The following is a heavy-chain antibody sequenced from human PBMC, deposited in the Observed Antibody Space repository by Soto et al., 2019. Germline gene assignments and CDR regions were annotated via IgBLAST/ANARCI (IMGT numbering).Heavy chain of an antibody. CDR3: ASFPQVEMATIKDY. D-gene: IGHD5-12*01. CDR1: GGSFSGYY. Sequence: SETLSLTCAVYGGSFSGYYWSWIRQPPGKGLEWIGEINHSGSTNYNPSLESRVTISVGTSKNQFSLKLSSVTAADTAVYYCASFPQVEMATIKDYWGQGTLVTVSS. J-gene: IGHJ4*02. CDR2: INHSGST. V-gene: IGHV4-34*01.